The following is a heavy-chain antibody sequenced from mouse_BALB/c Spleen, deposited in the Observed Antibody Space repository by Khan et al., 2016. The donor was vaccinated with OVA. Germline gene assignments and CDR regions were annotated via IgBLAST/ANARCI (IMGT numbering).Heavy chain of an antibody. CDR2: IYPGNSDT. CDR3: ARGGYSSFAY. V-gene: IGHV1-5*01. J-gene: IGHJ3*01. D-gene: IGHD1-3*01. Sequence: VQLKESGTVLARPGASVKMSCKASGYSFTSYLIHWVKQRPGQGLEWIGDIYPGNSDTTYNQKFKDKAKLTAGTSANTAYMELSSLTTEDSAVYCCARGGYSSFAYWGQGTLVTVSA. CDR1: GYSFTSYL.